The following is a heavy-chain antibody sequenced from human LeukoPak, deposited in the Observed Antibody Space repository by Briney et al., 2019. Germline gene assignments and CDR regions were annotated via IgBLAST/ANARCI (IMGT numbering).Heavy chain of an antibody. D-gene: IGHD3-10*01. Sequence: PGGSLRLSCAASGFTVSSNYMSWVRQAPGKGLEWVSFVYSGGTTSYAESVRGRFTISRDNSKNTLYLQMNSLRAEDTAVYYCARVPNYYGSGDPWDWGQGTLVTVSS. J-gene: IGHJ4*02. CDR1: GFTVSSNY. CDR3: ARVPNYYGSGDPWD. V-gene: IGHV3-66*01. CDR2: VYSGGTT.